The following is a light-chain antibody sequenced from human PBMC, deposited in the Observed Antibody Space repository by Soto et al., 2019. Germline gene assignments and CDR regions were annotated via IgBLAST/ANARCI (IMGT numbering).Light chain of an antibody. CDR3: SSFTSINTWV. Sequence: QSALTQPASVSGSPGQSITISCTGTSSDVGGYNYVSWYQQHPGKAPKLMIYEDSNRPSGVSNRFSGSKSGNTASLTISGLQAEDEADYYCSSFTSINTWVFGGWTKLTVL. CDR1: SSDVGGYNY. V-gene: IGLV2-14*01. CDR2: EDS. J-gene: IGLJ3*02.